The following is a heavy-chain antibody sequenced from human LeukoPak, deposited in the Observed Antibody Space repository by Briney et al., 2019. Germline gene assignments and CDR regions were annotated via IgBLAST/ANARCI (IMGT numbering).Heavy chain of an antibody. CDR2: IYTSGST. J-gene: IGHJ4*02. D-gene: IGHD6-13*01. CDR3: ARSGIAAAGIRLGYFDY. V-gene: IGHV4-4*07. CDR1: GGSISSYY. Sequence: SETLSLTCTVSGGSISSYYRSWIRQPAGKGLEWIGRIYTSGSTNYNPSLKSRVTMSVDTSKNQFSLKLSSVTAADTAVYYCARSGIAAAGIRLGYFDYWGQGTLVTVSS.